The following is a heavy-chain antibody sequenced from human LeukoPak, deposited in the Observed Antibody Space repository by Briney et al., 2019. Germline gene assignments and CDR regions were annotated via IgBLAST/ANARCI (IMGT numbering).Heavy chain of an antibody. J-gene: IGHJ4*02. V-gene: IGHV3-30*18. D-gene: IGHD1-26*01. CDR3: AKDGSGSFLAFDC. Sequence: PGGSLRLSCAASGFTFSSYGMHWVRQAPGKGLEWVAVISHDGSNKYYADSVKGRFTISRDNSKNTLFLQMNSLRAEDTAVYYCAKDGSGSFLAFDCWGQGTLVTVSS. CDR2: ISHDGSNK. CDR1: GFTFSSYG.